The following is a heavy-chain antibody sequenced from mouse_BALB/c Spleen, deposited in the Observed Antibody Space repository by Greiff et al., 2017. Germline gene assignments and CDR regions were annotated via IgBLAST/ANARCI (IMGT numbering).Heavy chain of an antibody. D-gene: IGHD2-14*01. CDR3: ARDTYYRYGAMDD. Sequence: VQLQESGPGLVAPSQSLSITCTVSGFSLTSYGVHWVRQPPGKGLEWLGVIWAGGSTNYNSALMSRLSISKDNSKSQVFLKMNSLQTDDTAMYYCARDTYYRYGAMDDWGQGTSVTGSA. CDR1: GFSLTSYG. CDR2: IWAGGST. V-gene: IGHV2-9*02. J-gene: IGHJ4*01.